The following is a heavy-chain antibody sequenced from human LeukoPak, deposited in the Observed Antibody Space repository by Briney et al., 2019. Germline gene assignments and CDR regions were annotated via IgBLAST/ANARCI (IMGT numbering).Heavy chain of an antibody. CDR2: ISYDGSNK. D-gene: IGHD3-22*01. Sequence: PGGSLRLSCAASGFTFSSYGMHWVRQAPGKGLEWVAVISYDGSNKYYADSVKGRFTISRDNSKNTLYLQMNSLRAEDTAVYYCARDYYGAENWFDPWGQGTLVTVSS. CDR1: GFTFSSYG. CDR3: ARDYYGAENWFDP. V-gene: IGHV3-30*03. J-gene: IGHJ5*02.